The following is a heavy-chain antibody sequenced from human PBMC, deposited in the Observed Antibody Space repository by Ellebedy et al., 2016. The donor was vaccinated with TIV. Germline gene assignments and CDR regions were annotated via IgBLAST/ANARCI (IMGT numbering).Heavy chain of an antibody. J-gene: IGHJ4*02. Sequence: AASVKVSCKASGYIFTGYYVHWVRQAPGQGLQWMGWIDPNNGGTHFAQNFQGRVTMTRDTSLSTVYMDLRSLMPDDTAVYYCAKEEDSVFDSWGQGTQVTV. CDR3: AKEEDSVFDS. CDR1: GYIFTGYY. CDR2: IDPNNGGT. D-gene: IGHD2-15*01. V-gene: IGHV1-2*02.